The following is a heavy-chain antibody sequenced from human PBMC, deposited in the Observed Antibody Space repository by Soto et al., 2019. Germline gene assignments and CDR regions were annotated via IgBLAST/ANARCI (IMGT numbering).Heavy chain of an antibody. CDR1: GYTFTGYY. Sequence: GASVKVSCKASGYTFTGYYMHWVRQAPGQGLEWMGWINPNSGGTGYAQKFQGWVTMTRNTSISTAYMELRSLRSDDTAVYYCARGGISGYDPRWIDYWYQGTLVTVS. D-gene: IGHD5-12*01. J-gene: IGHJ4*02. CDR3: ARGGISGYDPRWIDY. V-gene: IGHV1-2*04. CDR2: INPNSGGT.